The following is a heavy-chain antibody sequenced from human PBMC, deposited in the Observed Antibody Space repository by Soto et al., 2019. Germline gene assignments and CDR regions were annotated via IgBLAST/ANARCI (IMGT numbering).Heavy chain of an antibody. CDR1: GGSFSGYY. Sequence: KPSETLSLTCAVYGGSFSGYYWSWIRQPPGKGLEWIGEINHSGSTNYNPSLKSRVTISVDTSKNQFSLKLSSVTAADTAVYYCARGGHYYDSSGYYYQVYYYGMDVWGQGTTVTVSS. V-gene: IGHV4-34*01. CDR3: ARGGHYYDSSGYYYQVYYYGMDV. CDR2: INHSGST. D-gene: IGHD3-22*01. J-gene: IGHJ6*02.